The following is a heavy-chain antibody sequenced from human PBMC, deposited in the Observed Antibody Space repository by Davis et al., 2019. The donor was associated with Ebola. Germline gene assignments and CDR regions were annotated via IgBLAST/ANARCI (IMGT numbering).Heavy chain of an antibody. D-gene: IGHD6-19*01. J-gene: IGHJ4*02. CDR2: ISYDGSSK. CDR1: GFTFSHYG. V-gene: IGHV3-30*18. CDR3: AKGTNRIAVAGMGQNN. Sequence: PGGSLRLSCAASGFTFSHYGMHWVRQAPGKGLEWVSVISYDGSSKYYVDSVKGRFTISRDNSKNTLFLQMNSLRAEDTAVYHCAKGTNRIAVAGMGQNNWGQGTLVTVSS.